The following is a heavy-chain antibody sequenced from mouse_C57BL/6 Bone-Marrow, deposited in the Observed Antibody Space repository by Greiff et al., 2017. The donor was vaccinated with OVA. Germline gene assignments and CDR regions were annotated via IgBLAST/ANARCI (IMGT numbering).Heavy chain of an antibody. CDR1: GYTFTDYE. CDR2: IDPETGGT. J-gene: IGHJ4*01. V-gene: IGHV1-15*01. D-gene: IGHD2-5*01. CDR3: TRETYYSNPYAMDY. Sequence: VKLQESGAELVRPGASVTLSCKASGYTFTDYEMHWVKQTPVHGLEWIGAIDPETGGTAYNQKFKGKAILTADKSSSTAYMELRSLTSEDSAVYYCTRETYYSNPYAMDYWGQGTSVTVSS.